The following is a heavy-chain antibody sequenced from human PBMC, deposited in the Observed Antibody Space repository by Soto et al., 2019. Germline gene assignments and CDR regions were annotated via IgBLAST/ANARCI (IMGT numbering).Heavy chain of an antibody. D-gene: IGHD2-2*01. CDR3: ARVPDR. Sequence: SETLSLTCAVSGVSISRGWYSWSWIRQPPGKGLEWIGYIYHSGSTYYNPSLKSRVTISVDRSKNQFSLKLSSVTAADTAVYYCARVPDRWGQGTLVTVSS. J-gene: IGHJ5*02. CDR1: GVSISRGWYS. V-gene: IGHV4-30-2*01. CDR2: IYHSGST.